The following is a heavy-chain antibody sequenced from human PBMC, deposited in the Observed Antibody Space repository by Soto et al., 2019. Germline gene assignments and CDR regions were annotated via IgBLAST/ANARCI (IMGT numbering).Heavy chain of an antibody. CDR2: TYYRSKWYN. V-gene: IGHV6-1*01. CDR1: GDSVSSNSAA. J-gene: IGHJ6*02. CDR3: ARGITIFGVPQKGYYGMDV. D-gene: IGHD3-3*01. Sequence: SQTLSLTCATSGDSVSSNSAAWNWIRQSPSRGLEWLGRTYYRSKWYNDYAVSVKSRITINPDTSKNQFSLQLNSVTPEDTAVYYCARGITIFGVPQKGYYGMDVWGQGTTVTVSS.